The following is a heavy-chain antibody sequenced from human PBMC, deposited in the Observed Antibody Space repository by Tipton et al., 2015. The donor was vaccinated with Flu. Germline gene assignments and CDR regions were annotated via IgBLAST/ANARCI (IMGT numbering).Heavy chain of an antibody. CDR3: ARCNFYGSGFDLDV. V-gene: IGHV5-51*01. D-gene: IGHD3-10*01. CDR1: GFSFTKYW. J-gene: IGHJ6*02. Sequence: EVQLVQSGVEVKKPGESLKISCKTSGFSFTKYWIAWVRQMPGKGLEWMGYIYPDDLDTRYGPSFQGHVTISADKSATTAYLQWDSLKASDTAIYFCARCNFYGSGFDLDVWGQGTTVTVSS. CDR2: IYPDDLDT.